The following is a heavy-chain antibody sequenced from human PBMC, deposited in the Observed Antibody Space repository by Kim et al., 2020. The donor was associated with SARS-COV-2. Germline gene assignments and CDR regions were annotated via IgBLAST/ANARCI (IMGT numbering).Heavy chain of an antibody. D-gene: IGHD1-20*01. CDR1: GGSIRSNSFY. CDR3: ARHVAGIGLYYFDN. CDR2: VYDSGNT. V-gene: IGHV4-39*01. Sequence: SETLSLTCSVSGGSIRSNSFYWAWIRQSPGKGLEWIGRVYDSGNTDYSPSLKSRATISAATSNNQFSLRLRSVTARDTAVYYCARHVAGIGLYYFDNWGLGPRVTVSS. J-gene: IGHJ4*02.